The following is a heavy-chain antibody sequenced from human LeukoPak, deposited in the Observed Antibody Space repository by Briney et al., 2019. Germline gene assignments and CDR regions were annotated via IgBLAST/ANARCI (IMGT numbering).Heavy chain of an antibody. V-gene: IGHV3-23*01. Sequence: GGSLRLSCAASGFHFSSYAMSWVRQAPGKGLEWVAAISGSLGNTYYADAAKGRFTISRDNSRDTLHMQMNSLRVEDTAVFYCAKGIVGPTNSWFDYWGQGILVTVSS. J-gene: IGHJ5*01. CDR3: AKGIVGPTNSWFDY. D-gene: IGHD1-26*01. CDR1: GFHFSSYA. CDR2: ISGSLGNT.